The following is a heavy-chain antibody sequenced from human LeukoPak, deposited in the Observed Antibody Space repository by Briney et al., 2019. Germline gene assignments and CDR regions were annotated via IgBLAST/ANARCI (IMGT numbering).Heavy chain of an antibody. CDR1: GFTFSDYV. J-gene: IGHJ4*02. CDR2: ISGSGGVT. Sequence: PGGSLRLSCAASGFTFSDYVMTWVRQAPGKGLEWVSAISGSGGVTYYADSVKGRFTVSRDNSKSTVLLQMNSLRAEDTAVYYCAKDGSLGYWGQGTLVTVSS. CDR3: AKDGSLGY. V-gene: IGHV3-23*01.